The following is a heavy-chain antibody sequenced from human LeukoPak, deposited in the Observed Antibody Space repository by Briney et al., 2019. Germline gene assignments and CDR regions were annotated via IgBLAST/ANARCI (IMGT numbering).Heavy chain of an antibody. V-gene: IGHV3-23*01. Sequence: GGSLRLSCAASGFTFSSSAMSWVRQVPGKGLEWVSGISASGGSTYYADSVKGRFTISRDNSKNTLYLQMNSLRAEDTAVYYCAKDKSSWYVGWFDPWGQGTLVTVSS. CDR2: ISASGGST. CDR1: GFTFSSSA. CDR3: AKDKSSWYVGWFDP. J-gene: IGHJ5*02. D-gene: IGHD6-13*01.